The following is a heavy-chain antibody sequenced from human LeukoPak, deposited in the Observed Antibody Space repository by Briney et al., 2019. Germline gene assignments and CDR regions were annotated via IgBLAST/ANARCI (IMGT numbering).Heavy chain of an antibody. CDR2: ITTTSSYI. CDR1: GFTFSSYT. J-gene: IGHJ6*03. D-gene: IGHD6-13*01. V-gene: IGHV3-21*01. CDR3: ASDSSSSPAYYHYYMDA. Sequence: GGSLRLSFAASGFTFSSYTMNWVRQAPGKGLEWVSSITTTSSYIYYADSVKGRFTISRDNAKSSLFLQMNSLRAEDTGVYYCASDSSSSPAYYHYYMDAWGKGTTVTVSS.